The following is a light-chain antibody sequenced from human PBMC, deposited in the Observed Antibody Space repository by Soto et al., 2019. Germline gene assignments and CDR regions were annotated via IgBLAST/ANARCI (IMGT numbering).Light chain of an antibody. CDR3: QKYDSAPWT. CDR2: AAS. Sequence: DIQMTQSPSSLSASVRDRVTITCRASQGISNYLAWYQQKPGQVPKLLIYAASTLQSGVPSRFSGSGSGTDFPLTSSSLQPEDVATYYRQKYDSAPWTFGQGTKVEIK. CDR1: QGISNY. J-gene: IGKJ1*01. V-gene: IGKV1-27*01.